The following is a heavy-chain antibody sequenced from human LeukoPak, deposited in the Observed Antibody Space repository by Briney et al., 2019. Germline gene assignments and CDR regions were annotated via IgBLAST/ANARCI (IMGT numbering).Heavy chain of an antibody. CDR2: ISYDGSNK. D-gene: IGHD6-19*01. CDR1: RFTFSSYV. Sequence: GGSLRLSCAASRFTFSSYVMGWVRQAPGKGLEWVAVISYDGSNKYYADSVKGRFTISRDNSKNTLYLQMNSLRAEDTAVYYCASQEQWLALGYWGQGTLVTVSS. CDR3: ASQEQWLALGY. V-gene: IGHV3-30-3*01. J-gene: IGHJ4*02.